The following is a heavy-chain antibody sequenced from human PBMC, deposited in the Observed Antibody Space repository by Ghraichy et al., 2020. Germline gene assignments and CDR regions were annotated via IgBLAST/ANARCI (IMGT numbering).Heavy chain of an antibody. D-gene: IGHD1-26*01. CDR1: GGTFSSYA. V-gene: IGHV1-69*13. CDR3: ARSQGELDSYYYYYGMDV. CDR2: IIPIFGTA. J-gene: IGHJ6*02. Sequence: SVKVSCKASGGTFSSYAISWVRQAPGQGLEWMGGIIPIFGTANYAQKFQGRVTITADESTSTAYMELSSLRSEDTAVYYCARSQGELDSYYYYYGMDVWGQGTTVTVSS.